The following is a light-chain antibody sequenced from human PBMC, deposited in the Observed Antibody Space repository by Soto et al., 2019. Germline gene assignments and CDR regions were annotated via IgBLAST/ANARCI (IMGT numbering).Light chain of an antibody. CDR3: ATWDNSLNGPV. CDR2: SNN. Sequence: QSVLTQPPSASGTPGQSVSISCSGGISNIGSNTVGWYQQLPGTAPKLLIYSNNQRPSGVPDRFSDSKSDTSASLAISGLQSEDEGTYYCATWDNSLNGPVFGGGTQLTVL. J-gene: IGLJ2*01. CDR1: ISNIGSNT. V-gene: IGLV1-44*01.